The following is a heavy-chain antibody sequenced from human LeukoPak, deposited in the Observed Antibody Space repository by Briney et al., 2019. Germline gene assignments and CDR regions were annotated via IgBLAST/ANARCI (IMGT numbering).Heavy chain of an antibody. CDR3: ARGVYWSLDY. J-gene: IGHJ4*02. D-gene: IGHD1-1*01. Sequence: GGSLRLSCAISGFIFNTNGMNWVRQSPGKGLEWLATIAGGDESTYYADSVKGRFAISRDNSKNTVFLHMNSLRVENTAVYYCARGVYWSLDYWGQGTPVTVSS. V-gene: IGHV3-23*01. CDR1: GFIFNTNG. CDR2: IAGGDEST.